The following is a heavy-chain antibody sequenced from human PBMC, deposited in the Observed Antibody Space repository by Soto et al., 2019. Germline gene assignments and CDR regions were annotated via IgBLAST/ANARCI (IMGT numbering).Heavy chain of an antibody. CDR2: IHYSGST. V-gene: IGHV4-30-4*01. CDR3: ATASPVVTDV. CDR1: GGSISSGDYY. J-gene: IGHJ6*02. Sequence: SETLSLTCTVSGGSISSGDYYWSWIRQPPGKGLEWIGYIHYSGSTYYNPSLKSRVTISVDTSKNQFSLRLSSVTAADTAVYYCATASPVVTDVWGQGTTVTVSS. D-gene: IGHD5-18*01.